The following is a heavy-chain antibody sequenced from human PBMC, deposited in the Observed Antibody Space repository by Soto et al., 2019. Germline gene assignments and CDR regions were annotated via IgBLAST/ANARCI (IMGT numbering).Heavy chain of an antibody. CDR2: IIPIFGTA. V-gene: IGHV1-69*12. J-gene: IGHJ6*02. Sequence: QVQLVQSGAAVKKPGSSVKVSCKASGGTFSSYAISWVRQAPGQGLEWMGGIIPIFGTANYAQKFQGRVTITADESTSXDXRXXSSRRSDDTAVYYCARSLRDFDWLSDPYYYYGMDVWGQGTTVTVSS. CDR3: ARSLRDFDWLSDPYYYYGMDV. CDR1: GGTFSSYA. D-gene: IGHD3-9*01.